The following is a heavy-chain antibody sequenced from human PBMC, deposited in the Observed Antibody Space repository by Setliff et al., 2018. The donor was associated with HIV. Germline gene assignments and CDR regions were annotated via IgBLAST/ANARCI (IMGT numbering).Heavy chain of an antibody. CDR1: GGSISNYS. V-gene: IGHV4-59*01. CDR3: ARLEGWNWSNYGSGAYFDC. CDR2: VHYSGSA. J-gene: IGHJ4*02. Sequence: PSETLSLTCTVSGGSISNYSWSWIRQPPGKGLQYIGFVHYSGSANYNPSLKSRVTISIDTSENRFSLKLNSVTAADTAVYYCARLEGWNWSNYGSGAYFDCWGQGSLVTVSS. D-gene: IGHD3-10*01.